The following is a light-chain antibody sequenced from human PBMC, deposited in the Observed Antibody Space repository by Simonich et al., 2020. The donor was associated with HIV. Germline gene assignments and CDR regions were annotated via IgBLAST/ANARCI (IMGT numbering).Light chain of an antibody. CDR3: QQHYDTPWT. J-gene: IGKJ1*01. V-gene: IGKV4-1*01. CDR2: WAS. Sequence: DIVMTQSPDSLAVSLGERATLTCKSSQGVLYSSNNKNHLAGYQQKPRQPPKLLIYWASTRESGVPDRFSGSGSGTDFTLTISSLQAEDVAVYYCQQHYDTPWTFGQGTKVEIK. CDR1: QGVLYSSNNKNH.